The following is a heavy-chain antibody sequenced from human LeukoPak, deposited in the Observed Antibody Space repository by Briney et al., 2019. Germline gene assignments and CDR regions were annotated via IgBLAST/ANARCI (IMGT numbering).Heavy chain of an antibody. Sequence: SETLSLTCTVSGGSISSGGYYWSWIRQPPGKGLEWIGEINHSGSTNYNPSLKSRVTISVDTSKNQFSLKLSSVTAADTAVYYCARHGYDFWSGYSSGRSRYNWFDPWGQGTLVTVSS. J-gene: IGHJ5*02. V-gene: IGHV4-39*01. CDR2: INHSGST. CDR1: GGSISSGGYY. CDR3: ARHGYDFWSGYSSGRSRYNWFDP. D-gene: IGHD3-3*01.